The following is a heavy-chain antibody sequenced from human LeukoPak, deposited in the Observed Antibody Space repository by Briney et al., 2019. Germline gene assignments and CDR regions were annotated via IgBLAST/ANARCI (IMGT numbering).Heavy chain of an antibody. CDR1: GYTFTSYP. CDR2: ITTYNGNT. D-gene: IGHD4-17*01. Sequence: GASVNVSCKASGYTFTSYPISWVRQAPGQGLEWVRWITTYNGNTNYAQKLQGRVTMITDTSTSTAYMDLRGLRSDDTAVYYCARGYDYGDYVGDFDYWGQGTLVTVSS. V-gene: IGHV1-18*01. CDR3: ARGYDYGDYVGDFDY. J-gene: IGHJ4*02.